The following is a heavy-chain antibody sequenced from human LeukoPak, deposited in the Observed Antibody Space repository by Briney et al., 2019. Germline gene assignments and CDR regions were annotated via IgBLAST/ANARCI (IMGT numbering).Heavy chain of an antibody. CDR1: GYTFTNYY. V-gene: IGHV1-46*01. J-gene: IGHJ4*02. CDR2: IRPSGGST. Sequence: ASVKVSCKASGYTFTNYYIDWVRQAPGQGLEWMGIIRPSGGSTDYAQKFQGRLTMTRDTSTSTVYMELSSLRSEDTAVYYCARDGGGGGFGWAFDSWGQGTLVTVSS. CDR3: ARDGGGGGFGWAFDS. D-gene: IGHD3-16*01.